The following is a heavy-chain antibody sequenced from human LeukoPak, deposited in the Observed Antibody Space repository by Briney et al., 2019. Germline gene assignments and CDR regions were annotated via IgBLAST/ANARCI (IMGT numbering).Heavy chain of an antibody. Sequence: GGSLRLSCAGSGFTFSSYSMNWVRQAPGKGLEWVSSISSSSSYIYYADSVKGRFTISRDNAKNSLYLQMNSLRAEDTAVYYCARADYDISTGYSIWGQGTLVTVSS. CDR2: ISSSSSYI. CDR1: GFTFSSYS. V-gene: IGHV3-21*01. J-gene: IGHJ4*02. CDR3: ARADYDISTGYSI. D-gene: IGHD3-9*01.